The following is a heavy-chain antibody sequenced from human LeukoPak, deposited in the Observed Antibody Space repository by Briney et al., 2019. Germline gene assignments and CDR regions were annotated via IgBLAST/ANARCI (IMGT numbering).Heavy chain of an antibody. V-gene: IGHV4-59*01. CDR1: SGSIGSYY. J-gene: IGHJ5*02. Sequence: SETLSLTCTVSSGSIGSYYWSWIRQPPGKGLEWIGYIYYSGSTNYNPSLKSRVTISVDTSKNQFSLKLSSVTAADTAVYYCALVGANEVFHWFDPWGQGTLVTVSS. CDR2: IYYSGST. D-gene: IGHD1-26*01. CDR3: ALVGANEVFHWFDP.